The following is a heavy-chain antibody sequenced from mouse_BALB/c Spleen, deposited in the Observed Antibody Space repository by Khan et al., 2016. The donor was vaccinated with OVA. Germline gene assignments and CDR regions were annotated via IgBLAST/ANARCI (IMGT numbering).Heavy chain of an antibody. CDR2: IAPGSGST. D-gene: IGHD1-1*02. J-gene: IGHJ4*01. V-gene: IGHV1S41*01. CDR3: ACSSDCGGSFYAMDD. Sequence: DLVMPGAAVTLSCKASGYTFTSYGINWVKQRPGQGLEWIGRIAPGSGSTSYNDVFKGKAALTVDASSSTAYIQLSSLSSEDTAIYFCACSSDCGGSFYAMDDWGQGTSVTVSS. CDR1: GYTFTSYG.